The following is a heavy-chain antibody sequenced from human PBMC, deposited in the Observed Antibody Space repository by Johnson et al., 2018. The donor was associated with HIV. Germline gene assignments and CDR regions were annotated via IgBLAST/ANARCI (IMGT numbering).Heavy chain of an antibody. Sequence: EVQLVESGGGLVQPGGSPRLSCAVSGFTFSNHHMTWVRQAPGKGLEWVSTIGTAGATYYAGSVTGRFTISRDNAKNSLYLQMNSLRAEDTAVYHCARDRIVGADYDAFDIWGQGTMVTVSS. D-gene: IGHD1-26*01. J-gene: IGHJ3*02. CDR3: ARDRIVGADYDAFDI. CDR1: GFTFSNHH. V-gene: IGHV3-69-1*01. CDR2: IGTAGAT.